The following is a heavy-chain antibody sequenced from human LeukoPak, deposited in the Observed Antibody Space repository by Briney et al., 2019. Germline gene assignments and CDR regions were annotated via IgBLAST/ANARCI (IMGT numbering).Heavy chain of an antibody. Sequence: SETLSLTCAVYGGSFSGYYWSWIRQPPGKGLEWIGEINHSGSTNYNPSLKSRVTISVDTSKNRFSLKLSSVTAADTAVYYCAREAYGSGSDYWGQGTLVTVSS. D-gene: IGHD3-10*01. CDR3: AREAYGSGSDY. CDR1: GGSFSGYY. V-gene: IGHV4-34*01. J-gene: IGHJ4*02. CDR2: INHSGST.